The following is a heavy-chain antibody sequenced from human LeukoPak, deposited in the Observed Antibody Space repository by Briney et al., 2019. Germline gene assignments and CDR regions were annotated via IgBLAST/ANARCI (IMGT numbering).Heavy chain of an antibody. J-gene: IGHJ4*02. CDR3: AKKGATTGDFDY. Sequence: GGSLRLSCAASGFTFSNFLMTWVRQAPGKGREWVSAISGSGGDSYYAYSVKGRFTISRDNSKNTLYLQMNSLRAEDTAVYYCAKKGATTGDFDYWGQGTLVTVSS. CDR2: ISGSGGDS. V-gene: IGHV3-23*01. CDR1: GFTFSNFL. D-gene: IGHD1-26*01.